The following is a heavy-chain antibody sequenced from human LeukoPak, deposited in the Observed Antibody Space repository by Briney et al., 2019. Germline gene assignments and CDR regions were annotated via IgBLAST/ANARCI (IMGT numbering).Heavy chain of an antibody. CDR2: IYYSGST. CDR3: ARARSLGALDY. CDR1: GGSISSYY. J-gene: IGHJ4*02. V-gene: IGHV4-59*01. Sequence: SETLSLTCTVSGGSISSYYWSWMRQPPGRGLVWIGYIYYSGSTNYNPSLKSRVTISVDTSKNQFSLKLSSVTAADTAVYYCARARSLGALDYWGQETLVTVSS.